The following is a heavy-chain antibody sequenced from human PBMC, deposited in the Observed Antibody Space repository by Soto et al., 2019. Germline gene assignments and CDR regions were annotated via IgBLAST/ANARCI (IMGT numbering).Heavy chain of an antibody. CDR2: INPNGGAT. V-gene: IGHV1-46*01. CDR3: ASQIGPVY. J-gene: IGHJ4*02. CDR1: GYTFTSYY. Sequence: QVQLVQSGAEVKKPGASVKVSCKTSGYTFTSYYMHWVRQAPGQGLEWMGIINPNGGATTYAQKFQGRVTMTRDTSTSTVYMELSSRRSEDTAVYYCASQIGPVYWGQGTLVTVSS. D-gene: IGHD3-22*01.